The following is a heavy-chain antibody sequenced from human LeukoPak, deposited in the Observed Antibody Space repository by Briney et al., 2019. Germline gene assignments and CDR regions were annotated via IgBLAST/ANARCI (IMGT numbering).Heavy chain of an antibody. J-gene: IGHJ6*03. CDR1: GYTFTSYG. CDR3: ARGLAGGCSGGSCYYYYMDV. V-gene: IGHV1-18*01. Sequence: GASVKVSCKASGYTFTSYGISWVRQAPGQGLEWMRWISAYNGNTNYAQKLQGGVTMTTDTSTSTAYMELRSLRSDDTAVYYCARGLAGGCSGGSCYYYYMDVWGKGTTVTASS. D-gene: IGHD2-15*01. CDR2: ISAYNGNT.